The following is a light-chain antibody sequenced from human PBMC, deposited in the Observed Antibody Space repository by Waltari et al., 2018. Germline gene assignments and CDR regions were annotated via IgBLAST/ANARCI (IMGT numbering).Light chain of an antibody. V-gene: IGKV2-30*02. CDR1: QSLVHSDGNTH. CDR2: KVS. Sequence: DVVMTQSPPSLPVTLGQPASISCTSSQSLVHSDGNTHLSWCHQRPGQSPRRLVYKVSIRDSEVPDRIGGGGSAADFTLKISRVEAEDVGVYYCMQGTHWPYTFGQGTKLDIK. CDR3: MQGTHWPYT. J-gene: IGKJ2*01.